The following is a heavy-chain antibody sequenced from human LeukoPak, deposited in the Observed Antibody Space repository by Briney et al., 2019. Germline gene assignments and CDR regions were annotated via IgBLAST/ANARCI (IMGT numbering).Heavy chain of an antibody. D-gene: IGHD3-3*01. J-gene: IGHJ5*02. CDR2: ISSTSSTI. V-gene: IGHV3-48*01. CDR1: GFSLNYYS. Sequence: PGGSLRLSYAASGFSLNYYSMNWVRQAPGKGLEWISYISSTSSTISYADSVKGRFTVSRDNAKNSLYLQMNSLRAEDTAVYYCASGLRFLEDRVRPWSQGTLVTVSS. CDR3: ASGLRFLEDRVRP.